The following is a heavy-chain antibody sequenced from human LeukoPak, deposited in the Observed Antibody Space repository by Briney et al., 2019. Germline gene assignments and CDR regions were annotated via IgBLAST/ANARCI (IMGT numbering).Heavy chain of an antibody. CDR3: ARTITIFSNAFDI. V-gene: IGHV4-30-4*08. Sequence: SETLSLTCTVSGGSISSGDYYWSWIRQPPGKGLEWIAYIHYSGSAYYNPSLKSRVTISVDTSKNQFSLKLSSVTAADTAVYYCARTITIFSNAFDIWGQGTMVTVSS. J-gene: IGHJ3*02. CDR2: IHYSGSA. D-gene: IGHD3-3*01. CDR1: GGSISSGDYY.